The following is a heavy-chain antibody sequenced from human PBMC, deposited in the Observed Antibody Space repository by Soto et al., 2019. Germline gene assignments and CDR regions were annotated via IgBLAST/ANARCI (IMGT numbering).Heavy chain of an antibody. D-gene: IGHD6-13*01. CDR1: GFTFRSYA. J-gene: IGHJ4*02. CDR2: ISGSDDYT. CDR3: SKDSLPGIAVAGTVY. V-gene: IGHV3-23*01. Sequence: GGSLRLSCVAYGFTFRSYAMSWVRQVPGKGLERVAVISGSDDYTEYGASVKGRFTISRDNSKNTLYLQMNSLRPEDTAIYNFSKDSLPGIAVAGTVYWGQGALVKVSS.